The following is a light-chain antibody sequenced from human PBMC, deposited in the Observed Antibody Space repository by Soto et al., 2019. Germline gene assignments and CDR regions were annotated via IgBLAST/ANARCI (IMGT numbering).Light chain of an antibody. CDR1: QYISSY. CDR2: ASS. V-gene: IGKV1-39*01. J-gene: IGKJ4*01. Sequence: DIQMTQSPSSLSASVGDRVTITCRASQYISSYLNWYQQKPGKAPKLLIYASSSLQSGVPSRFSGSGSGTDVTLTISSLQPEDFATYYFQQSYSTLALTFGGGTKVEIK. CDR3: QQSYSTLALT.